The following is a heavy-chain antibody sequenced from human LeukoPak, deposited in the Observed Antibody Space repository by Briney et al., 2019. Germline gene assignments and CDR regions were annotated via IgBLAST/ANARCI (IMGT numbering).Heavy chain of an antibody. V-gene: IGHV4-4*07. J-gene: IGHJ3*02. CDR3: ARTQCSSTSCYLRRGNAFDI. D-gene: IGHD2-2*01. CDR2: IYTSGST. Sequence: SETLSLTCTVSGGSISSYYWSWIRQPAGKGLEWIGRIYTSGSTNYNPSLKSRVTISVDTSKNHFSLNPSSVTAADTAVYYCARTQCSSTSCYLRRGNAFDIWGQGSLVTVST. CDR1: GGSISSYY.